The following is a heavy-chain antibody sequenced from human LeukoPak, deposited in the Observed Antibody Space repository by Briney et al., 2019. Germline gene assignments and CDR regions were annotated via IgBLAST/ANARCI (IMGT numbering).Heavy chain of an antibody. J-gene: IGHJ4*02. V-gene: IGHV3-74*01. CDR1: GFFFNTYW. Sequence: GGSLRLSCAASGFFFNTYWMLWVRQAPGKGLVWVSRINSDGSKTSHADSVKGRFTISRDNAKNTLYLQMNGLRAEDTAVYYCAREGSLEYYFDYWGRGTLVTVSS. D-gene: IGHD3-10*01. CDR2: INSDGSKT. CDR3: AREGSLEYYFDY.